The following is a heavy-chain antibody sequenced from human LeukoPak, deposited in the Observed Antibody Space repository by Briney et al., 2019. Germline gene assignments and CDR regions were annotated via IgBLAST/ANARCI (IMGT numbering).Heavy chain of an antibody. CDR2: INPNSGGT. V-gene: IGHV1-2*02. CDR3: ARGAITTYYYDSSGYYAPFDY. Sequence: ASVKVSCKASGYTFTSYGINWVRQAPGQGLEWMGWINPNSGGTNYAQKFQGRVTMTRDTSISTAYMELRSLRSDDTAVYYCARGAITTYYYDSSGYYAPFDYWGQGTLVTVSS. J-gene: IGHJ4*02. D-gene: IGHD3-22*01. CDR1: GYTFTSYG.